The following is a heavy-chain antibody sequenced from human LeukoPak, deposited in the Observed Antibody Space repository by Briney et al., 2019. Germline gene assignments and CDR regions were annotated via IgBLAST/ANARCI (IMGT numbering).Heavy chain of an antibody. CDR3: ASSLLATMGPLFY. CDR2: ISWNSGSI. Sequence: PGGSLRLSCAASGFTFDDYAMHWVRQAPGKGLEWVSGISWNSGSIGYADSVKGRFTISRDNAKNSLYLQMNSLRAEDTALYYCASSLLATMGPLFYWGLGALVTVSS. V-gene: IGHV3-9*01. D-gene: IGHD5-24*01. CDR1: GFTFDDYA. J-gene: IGHJ4*02.